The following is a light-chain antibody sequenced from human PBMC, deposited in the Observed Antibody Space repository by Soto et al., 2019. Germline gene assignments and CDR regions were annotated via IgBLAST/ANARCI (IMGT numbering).Light chain of an antibody. CDR2: GAS. V-gene: IGKV3-20*01. Sequence: EIVLTQSPGTLSLSPGERATLSCRASQSVSSIFLAWYQQKPGEAPRLLIYGASSRATGIPDRFSGSGSGTDFTLTINRLEPEDFVVYYCQQYGSSPPWTFGQGTKVEIK. CDR3: QQYGSSPPWT. CDR1: QSVSSIF. J-gene: IGKJ1*01.